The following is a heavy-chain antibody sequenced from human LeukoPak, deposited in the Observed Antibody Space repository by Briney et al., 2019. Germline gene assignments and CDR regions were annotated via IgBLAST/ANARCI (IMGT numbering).Heavy chain of an antibody. CDR3: AGTRLLWFGESLDY. CDR1: GGSFSGYY. V-gene: IGHV4-34*01. CDR2: INHSGST. D-gene: IGHD3-10*01. J-gene: IGHJ4*02. Sequence: SETLSLTCAVYGGSFSGYYWSWIRQPPGKGLEWIGEINHSGSTNYNPSLKSRVTISVDTSKNQFSLKLSSVTAADTAVYYCAGTRLLWFGESLDYWGQGTLVTVSS.